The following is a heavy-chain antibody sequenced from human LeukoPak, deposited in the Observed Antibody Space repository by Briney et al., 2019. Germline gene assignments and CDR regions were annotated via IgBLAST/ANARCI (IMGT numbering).Heavy chain of an antibody. Sequence: SETLSLPCGVFGVSINDYYWRWIRQSPAKGVEGIGEISRTEGTRYSPSHESRVTMSVGTSENQLSLKLIFVTAADTAVYYCARIRCGHSGSLCYNHWGLGTLVTVSS. CDR3: ARIRCGHSGSLCYNH. V-gene: IGHV4-34*01. D-gene: IGHD2-21*01. CDR1: GVSINDYY. J-gene: IGHJ1*01. CDR2: ISRTEGT.